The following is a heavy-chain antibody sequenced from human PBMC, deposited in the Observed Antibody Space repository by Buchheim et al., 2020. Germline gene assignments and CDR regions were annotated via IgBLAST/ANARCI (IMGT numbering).Heavy chain of an antibody. J-gene: IGHJ6*03. CDR1: GFTFSSYA. V-gene: IGHV3-23*01. CDR2: ISGSGGST. Sequence: EVQLLESGGGLVQPGGSLRLSCAASGFTFSSYAMSWVRQAPGKGLEWVSAISGSGGSTYYADSVKGRFTISRDNSKKTLYLQMNSLRAEDTAVYYCAKAAHEGRQWEPPYYYYYMDVWGKGTT. D-gene: IGHD1-26*01. CDR3: AKAAHEGRQWEPPYYYYYMDV.